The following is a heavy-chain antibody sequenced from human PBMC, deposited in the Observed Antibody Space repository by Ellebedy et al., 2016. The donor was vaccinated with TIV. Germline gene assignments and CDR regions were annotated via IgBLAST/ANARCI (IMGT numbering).Heavy chain of an antibody. CDR1: EFTFSSYG. D-gene: IGHD3-10*01. V-gene: IGHV3-33*01. CDR3: AREPMVRGVIRRGYAMDV. J-gene: IGHJ6*02. CDR2: IWYDGSNK. Sequence: GGSLRLXXAASEFTFSSYGMHWVRQAPGKGLEWVAVIWYDGSNKYYADSVKGRFTISRDNSKNTLYLQMNSLRAEDTAGYYCAREPMVRGVIRRGYAMDVWGQGTTVTVSS.